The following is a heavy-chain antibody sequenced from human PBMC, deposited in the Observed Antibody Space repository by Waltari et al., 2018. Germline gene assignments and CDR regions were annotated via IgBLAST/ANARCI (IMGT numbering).Heavy chain of an antibody. CDR2: MNLNSGNT. CDR1: GYTFTSYD. V-gene: IGHV1-8*03. CDR3: ARDAPFAAAATGSDP. J-gene: IGHJ5*02. D-gene: IGHD6-13*01. Sequence: QVQLVQSGAEVKKPGASVKVSCKASGYTFTSYDINWVRQATGQGLEWMGWMNLNSGNTGYAQKVQGRGTITRNTAIGTAYMELSSLRSEDTAVYYCARDAPFAAAATGSDPWGQGTLVTVSS.